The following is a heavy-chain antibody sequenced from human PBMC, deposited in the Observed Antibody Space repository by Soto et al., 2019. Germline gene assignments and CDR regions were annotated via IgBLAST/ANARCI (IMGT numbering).Heavy chain of an antibody. CDR1: GDSVSTGPSF. CDR3: ARGRGYGYGIDY. CDR2: IYNSETT. Sequence: QVQLQESGPRLVTPSETLSLTCTVSGDSVSTGPSFWSWIRQPPGKGLESIAYIYNSETTYYNPSLRSRXXIXVXXSNNQYSLRLRSVTAADTGVYYCARGRGYGYGIDYWGRGTLVSVSS. D-gene: IGHD5-18*01. V-gene: IGHV4-61*01. J-gene: IGHJ4*02.